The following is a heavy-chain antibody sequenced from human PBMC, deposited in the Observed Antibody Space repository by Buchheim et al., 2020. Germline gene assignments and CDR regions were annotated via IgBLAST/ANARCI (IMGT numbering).Heavy chain of an antibody. D-gene: IGHD3/OR15-3a*01. CDR2: ISGSGAYT. J-gene: IGHJ4*02. CDR1: GFTFSSNA. CDR3: AKSMGGEYSFGPLDC. V-gene: IGHV3-23*01. Sequence: EVQLLESGGGLVQPGGSLRLSCAASGFTFSSNAMNWVRQAPGKGLEWVSGISGSGAYTYYVDSVKGRFTISRDNPKHTLYLQLNSLRAEDTAVYFCAKSMGGEYSFGPLDCWGQGTL.